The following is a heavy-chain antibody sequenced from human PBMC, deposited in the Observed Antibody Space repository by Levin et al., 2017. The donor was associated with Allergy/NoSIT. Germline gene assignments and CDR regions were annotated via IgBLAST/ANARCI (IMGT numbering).Heavy chain of an antibody. CDR1: GFTFSSYG. J-gene: IGHJ3*02. Sequence: GGSLRLSCAASGFTFSSYGMHWVRQAPGKGLEWVAVIWYDGSNKYYADSVKGRFTISRDNSKNTLYLQMNSLRAEDTAVYYCARDFSYPYSGYDNGDAFDIWGQGTMVTVSS. V-gene: IGHV3-33*01. CDR3: ARDFSYPYSGYDNGDAFDI. CDR2: IWYDGSNK. D-gene: IGHD5-12*01.